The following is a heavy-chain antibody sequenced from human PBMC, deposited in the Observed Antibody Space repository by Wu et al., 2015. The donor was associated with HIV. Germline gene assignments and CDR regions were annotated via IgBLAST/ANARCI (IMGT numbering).Heavy chain of an antibody. CDR1: RDTFKRFA. CDR2: ITPVLGST. D-gene: IGHD3-10*01. V-gene: IGHV1-69*11. J-gene: IGHJ5*02. CDR3: AREVGAMLANWFDP. Sequence: QVQLVQSGPEVKKPGSSVRVSCKASRDTFKRFAITWVRQAPGQGLECMGKITPVLGSTVYTQKFRDRVTITADESTSTSYMELSSLTSEDTAVYYCAREVGAMLANWFDPWGQGTQVIVSS.